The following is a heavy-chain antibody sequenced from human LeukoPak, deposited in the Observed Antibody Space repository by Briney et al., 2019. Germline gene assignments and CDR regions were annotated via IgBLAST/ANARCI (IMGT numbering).Heavy chain of an antibody. CDR1: GFTFDDYG. CDR2: INWNGGSA. J-gene: IGHJ4*02. V-gene: IGHV3-20*04. D-gene: IGHD2-15*01. Sequence: GGSLRLSCAASGFTFDDYGMSWVRHAPGKGLEWVSGINWNGGSASYTDSVKGRFTISRDNAKNSLYLQMNSLRAEDTALYYCARVDDGMCSGGSCYFDYWGQGTLVTVSS. CDR3: ARVDDGMCSGGSCYFDY.